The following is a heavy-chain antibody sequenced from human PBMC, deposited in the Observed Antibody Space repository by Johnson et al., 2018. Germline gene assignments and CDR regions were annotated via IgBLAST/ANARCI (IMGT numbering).Heavy chain of an antibody. CDR1: GFTFSGSA. V-gene: IGHV3-73*02. J-gene: IGHJ3*02. CDR2: IRRKANSYAT. D-gene: IGHD3-3*01. CDR3: TRPPLGVTIFGVVTDDAFDI. Sequence: VQLQESGGGLVQPGGSLKLSCAASGFTFSGSAMHWVRQASGKGPEWVGRIRRKANSYATAKAGWWKGGLTTPSEDSKNTAYLQMNSRKTEDTAVYYCTRPPLGVTIFGVVTDDAFDIWGQGTMVTVSS.